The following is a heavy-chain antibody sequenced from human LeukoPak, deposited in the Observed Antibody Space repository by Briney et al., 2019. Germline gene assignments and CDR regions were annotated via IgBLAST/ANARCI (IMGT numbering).Heavy chain of an antibody. Sequence: SETLSLTCTVSGGSISSYYWSWIRQPPGKGLEWIGYIYYSGSTNYNPSLKSRVTISVDTSKNQFSLKLSSVTAADTAVYYCAREGGDSSGYYHDYWGQGSLVTVSS. V-gene: IGHV4-59*01. J-gene: IGHJ4*02. CDR2: IYYSGST. CDR1: GGSISSYY. CDR3: AREGGDSSGYYHDY. D-gene: IGHD3-22*01.